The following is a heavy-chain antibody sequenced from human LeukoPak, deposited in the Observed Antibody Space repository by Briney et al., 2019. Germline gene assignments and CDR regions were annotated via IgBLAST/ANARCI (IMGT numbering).Heavy chain of an antibody. CDR2: IYASGST. J-gene: IGHJ4*02. CDR3: ARQPFDSSGIPIDY. V-gene: IGHV4-61*02. Sequence: AGKGLEWIGRIYASGSTNYNPSLKIRVTISVDTSKNQFSLKLTSVTAADTAMYYCARQPFDSSGIPIDYWGQGTLVTVSS. D-gene: IGHD3-22*01.